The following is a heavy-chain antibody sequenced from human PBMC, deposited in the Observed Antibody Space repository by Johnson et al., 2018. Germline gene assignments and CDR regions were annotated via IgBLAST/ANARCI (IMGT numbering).Heavy chain of an antibody. CDR3: ARGSDSFDSPPAYYYYYYMDV. V-gene: IGHV1-3*04. Sequence: QVQLVQSGAEVKKPGASVKVSCKASGYTFTSYAMQWVRQAPGQRLEWMGWINTGNGKTKYSQKFQDRVTITRDTSASTAYMELSSMRSEDTAVYYCARGSDSFDSPPAYYYYYYMDVWGKGTTVTVSS. J-gene: IGHJ6*03. CDR2: INTGNGKT. CDR1: GYTFTSYA. D-gene: IGHD5-18*01.